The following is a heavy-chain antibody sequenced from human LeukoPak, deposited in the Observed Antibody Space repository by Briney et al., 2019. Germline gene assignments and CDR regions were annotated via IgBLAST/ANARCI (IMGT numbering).Heavy chain of an antibody. CDR2: ILPSNSDT. CDR3: VTGKNGYGHV. CDR1: GYIFSDSW. D-gene: IGHD5-18*01. V-gene: IGHV5-51*01. J-gene: IGHJ4*01. Sequence: GESLRISCKGSGYIFSDSWIGWVRQMPGKGLEWMGLILPSNSDTRYSPSFQGQVTISADKSISTAYLQWSSLKASDTAMFYCVTGKNGYGHVWGQGTLVTVSS.